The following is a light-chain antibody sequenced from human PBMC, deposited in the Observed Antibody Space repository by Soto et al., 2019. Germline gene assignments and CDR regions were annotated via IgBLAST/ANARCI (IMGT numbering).Light chain of an antibody. CDR2: AAS. CDR1: QGISNY. Sequence: DIQMTQSPSSLSASVGDRVTITCRASQGISNYLAWYQQKPGKVPKLLIYAASTLQSGVPSRFSGSGSGPDFTLTISSLQPEDVATYYCQKYNSAPPWTFGQGTKVEIK. J-gene: IGKJ1*01. CDR3: QKYNSAPPWT. V-gene: IGKV1-27*01.